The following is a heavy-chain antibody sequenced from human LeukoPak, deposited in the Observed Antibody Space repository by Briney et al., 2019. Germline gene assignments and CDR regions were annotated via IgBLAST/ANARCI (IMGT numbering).Heavy chain of an antibody. D-gene: IGHD6-13*01. CDR2: ISGSGGST. CDR1: GFTFSSYA. V-gene: IGHV3-23*01. Sequence: GGSLRLSCAASGFTFSSYAMSWVRQAPGKGLEWVSAISGSGGSTYYADSVKGRFTISRDNSKNTLYLQMNSLRAEDTAGYYCAKDPAAAGTTMFDPWGQGTLVTVSS. CDR3: AKDPAAAGTTMFDP. J-gene: IGHJ5*02.